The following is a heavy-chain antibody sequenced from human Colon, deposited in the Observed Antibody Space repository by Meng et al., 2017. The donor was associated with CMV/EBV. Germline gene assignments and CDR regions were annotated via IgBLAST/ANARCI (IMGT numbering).Heavy chain of an antibody. D-gene: IGHD2/OR15-2a*01. CDR2: INPNSGDT. Sequence: SGYTFSEYYMEWLRQAPGQGLEWMGWINPNSGDTKYAQKFQGRVTMTRDTSISAAYMELSSLGSDDTAVFYCARVRIGRSTTGCYFDHWGQGTLVTVSS. CDR1: GYTFSEYY. V-gene: IGHV1-2*02. J-gene: IGHJ4*02. CDR3: ARVRIGRSTTGCYFDH.